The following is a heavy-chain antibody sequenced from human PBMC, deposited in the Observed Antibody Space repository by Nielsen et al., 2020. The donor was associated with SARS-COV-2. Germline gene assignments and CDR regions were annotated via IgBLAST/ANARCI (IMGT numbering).Heavy chain of an antibody. CDR2: ISWNSGSI. CDR1: GFTFDDYA. V-gene: IGHV3-9*01. J-gene: IGHJ4*02. D-gene: IGHD6-19*01. Sequence: GGSLRLSCAASGFTFDDYAMHWVRQAPGKGLEWVSGISWNSGSIGYADPVKDRFTISRDNAKNSLYLQMNSLRAEDTALYYCATSGQVGYWGQGTLVTVSS. CDR3: ATSGQVGY.